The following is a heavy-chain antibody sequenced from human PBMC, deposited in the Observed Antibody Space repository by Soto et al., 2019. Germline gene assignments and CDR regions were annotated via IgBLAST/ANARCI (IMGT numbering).Heavy chain of an antibody. CDR1: GYTFTSYD. V-gene: IGHV1-8*01. Sequence: QVQLVQSGAEVKKPGASVKVSCKASGYTFTSYDINWVRQATGQGLEWMGWMNPNSGNTGYAQKFQGRVTMTKNTSISTAYLELSSLRSEDTAVYYCARGLDLSSSPPFGYWGQGTLVTVSS. D-gene: IGHD6-6*01. CDR2: MNPNSGNT. J-gene: IGHJ4*02. CDR3: ARGLDLSSSPPFGY.